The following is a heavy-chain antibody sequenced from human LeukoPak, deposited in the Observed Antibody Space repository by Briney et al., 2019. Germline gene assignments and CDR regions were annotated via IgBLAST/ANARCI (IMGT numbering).Heavy chain of an antibody. CDR3: ARDGGSYRNFLDY. D-gene: IGHD3-16*02. Sequence: ASVKVSCKASGYTFTGYYMHWVRQAPGQGLEWMGWINPNSGGTNYAQKLQGRVTMTTDTSTSTAYMELRSLRSDDTAVYYCARDGGSYRNFLDYWGQGTLVTVSS. V-gene: IGHV1-2*02. CDR1: GYTFTGYY. CDR2: INPNSGGT. J-gene: IGHJ4*02.